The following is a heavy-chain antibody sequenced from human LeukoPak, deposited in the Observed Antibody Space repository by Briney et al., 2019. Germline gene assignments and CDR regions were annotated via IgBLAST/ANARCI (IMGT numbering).Heavy chain of an antibody. J-gene: IGHJ4*02. Sequence: ASVKVSCKASGGTFSSYAISWVRQAPGQGLEWMGGIIPIFGTANYAQKFQGRVTITTDESTSTAYMELSSLRSEDTAVYYCARGPPVPTYFDYWGQGTLVTVSS. CDR2: IIPIFGTA. CDR3: ARGPPVPTYFDY. D-gene: IGHD4-17*01. V-gene: IGHV1-69*05. CDR1: GGTFSSYA.